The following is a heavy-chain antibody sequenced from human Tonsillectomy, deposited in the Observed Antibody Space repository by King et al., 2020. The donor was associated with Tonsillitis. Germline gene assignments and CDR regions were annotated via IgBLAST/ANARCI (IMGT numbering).Heavy chain of an antibody. D-gene: IGHD2-15*01. CDR1: GGSFSGYY. CDR2: INHSGST. J-gene: IGHJ4*02. V-gene: IGHV4-34*01. Sequence: VQLQQWGAGLLKPSETLSLTCAVYGGSFSGYYWSWIRQPPGKGLEWIGEINHSGSTNYNPSLKSRVTISVDTSKNQFSLKLSSVTAADTAVYYCARGRGGYCSGGSCYSLAVAVYYFDYWGPGTLVTVSS. CDR3: ARGRGGYCSGGSCYSLAVAVYYFDY.